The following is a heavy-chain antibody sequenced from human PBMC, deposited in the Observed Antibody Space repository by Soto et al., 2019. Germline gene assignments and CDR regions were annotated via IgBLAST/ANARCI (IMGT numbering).Heavy chain of an antibody. CDR2: TYYRSRWYN. J-gene: IGHJ4*02. CDR3: ARDIDFGY. Sequence: SQTLSLTCAISGDSVSSNSAGWNWIRQSPSRGLERLGRTYYRSRWYNEYGVSVKSRITINPDTSRNQISLQLNSVTPEDTAIYYCARDIDFGYWGRGTQVTVSS. V-gene: IGHV6-1*01. CDR1: GDSVSSNSAG. D-gene: IGHD3-3*01.